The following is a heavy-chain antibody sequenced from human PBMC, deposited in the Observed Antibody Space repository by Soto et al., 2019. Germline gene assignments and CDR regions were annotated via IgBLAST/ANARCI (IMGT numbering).Heavy chain of an antibody. CDR1: GGSISSADYY. CDR2: IYYSGST. J-gene: IGHJ4*02. D-gene: IGHD3-16*01. CDR3: ARNKITGTVDY. V-gene: IGHV4-30-4*01. Sequence: PSETLSLTCTVSGGSISSADYYWSWIRQPPGKGLEWIGYIYYSGSTYYNPSLKSRVTISVDTSKNQFSLKLSSVTAADTAVYYCARNKITGTVDYWGQGTLVTVSS.